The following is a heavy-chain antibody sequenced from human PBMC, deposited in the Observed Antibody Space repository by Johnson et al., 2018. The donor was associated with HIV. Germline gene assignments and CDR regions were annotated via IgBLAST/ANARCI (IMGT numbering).Heavy chain of an antibody. CDR2: ISGSGGRT. J-gene: IGHJ3*02. V-gene: IGHV3-23*04. CDR3: ARGRIYGAFAFDI. CDR1: GFTFSSYA. D-gene: IGHD3-10*01. Sequence: MLLVESGGGLVQPGGSLRLSCAASGFTFSSYAMSWVRQAPGKGLEWVSAISGSGGRTYYADSVKGRFTISRDNSKNTLYLQMNSLRAEDTAVYYCARGRIYGAFAFDIWGQGTMVTVSS.